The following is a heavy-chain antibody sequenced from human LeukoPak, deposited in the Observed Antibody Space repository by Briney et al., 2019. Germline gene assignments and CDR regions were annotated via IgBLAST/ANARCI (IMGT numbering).Heavy chain of an antibody. CDR3: ARDLEGATYGDWPDPIDY. D-gene: IGHD4-17*01. CDR2: IWYDGSNE. J-gene: IGHJ4*02. V-gene: IGHV3-33*01. Sequence: QSGGSLRLSCAASGFTFSSYGMHWVRQAPGKGLEWVAVIWYDGSNEYYADSVKGRFTISRDNAKNSLYLQMNSLRAEDTAVYYCARDLEGATYGDWPDPIDYWGQGTLVTVSS. CDR1: GFTFSSYG.